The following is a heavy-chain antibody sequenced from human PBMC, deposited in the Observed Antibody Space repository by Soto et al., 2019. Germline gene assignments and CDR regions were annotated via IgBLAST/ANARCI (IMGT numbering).Heavy chain of an antibody. CDR2: ISDSGNT. J-gene: IGHJ4*02. CDR3: ARLRISTVSTTYYFDY. V-gene: IGHV4-59*01. D-gene: IGHD4-17*01. Sequence: SETLSLTCKVSGDSISSYYWSWLRQPPGKGLEWIGYISDSGNTNYNPTLKSGVTISVDMSANQFSLQLTSMTAADTAVYYCARLRISTVSTTYYFDYWGQGTLVTVSS. CDR1: GDSISSYY.